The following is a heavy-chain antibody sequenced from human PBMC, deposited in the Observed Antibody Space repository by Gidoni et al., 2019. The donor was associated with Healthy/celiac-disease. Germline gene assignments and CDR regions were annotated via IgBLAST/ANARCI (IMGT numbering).Heavy chain of an antibody. CDR3: ARDGTFDDYVWGSYRPYYYYGMDV. CDR2: IYTSGST. CDR1: GGSISSYY. Sequence: QVQLQESGPGLVKPSETLSLTCTVSGGSISSYYWSWIRQPAGKGLEWIGRIYTSGSTNYNPSLKSRVTMSVDTSKNQFSLKLSSVTAADTAVYYCARDGTFDDYVWGSYRPYYYYGMDVWGQGTTVTVSS. V-gene: IGHV4-4*07. D-gene: IGHD3-16*02. J-gene: IGHJ6*02.